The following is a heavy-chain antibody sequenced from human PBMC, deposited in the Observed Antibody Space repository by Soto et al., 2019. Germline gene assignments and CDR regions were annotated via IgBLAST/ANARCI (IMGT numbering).Heavy chain of an antibody. D-gene: IGHD1-1*01. J-gene: IGHJ4*02. CDR2: IKSKTDGGTT. CDR3: TADPPWNYFDY. V-gene: IGHV3-15*01. Sequence: GGSLRLSCAASGFTFSNAWMSWVRQAPGKGLEWVGRIKSKTDGGTTDYAAPVKGRFTISRDDSKNTLYLQMNSLKTEDTAVYYCTADPPWNYFDYWGQGTLVTVSS. CDR1: GFTFSNAW.